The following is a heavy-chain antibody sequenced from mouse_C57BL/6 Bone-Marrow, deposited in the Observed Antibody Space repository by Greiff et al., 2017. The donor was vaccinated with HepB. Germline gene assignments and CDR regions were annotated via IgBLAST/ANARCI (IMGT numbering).Heavy chain of an antibody. V-gene: IGHV1-52*01. CDR2: IDPSDSET. Sequence: QVHVKQPGAELVRPGSSVKLSCKASGYTFTSYWMHWVKQRPIQGLEWIGNIDPSDSETHYNQKFKDKATLTVDKSSSTAYMQLSSLTSEDSAVYYCARNGGWLLPWYFDVWGTGTTVTVSS. CDR3: ARNGGWLLPWYFDV. CDR1: GYTFTSYW. D-gene: IGHD2-3*01. J-gene: IGHJ1*03.